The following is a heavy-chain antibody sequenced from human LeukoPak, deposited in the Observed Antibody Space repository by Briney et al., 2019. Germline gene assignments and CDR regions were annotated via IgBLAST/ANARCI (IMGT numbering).Heavy chain of an antibody. V-gene: IGHV4-61*01. CDR1: GGSVSSGSHY. D-gene: IGHD3-22*01. J-gene: IGHJ2*01. CDR2: IYYSGST. CDR3: ARDRYYYDSGSYFYFDL. Sequence: SETLSLTCTVSGGSVSSGSHYWSWKRQPPGKGLEWIGYIYYSGSTNYTPSLKSRVTISVDTSENQFSLKLSSVTAADTAVYYCARDRYYYDSGSYFYFDLWGRGTLVTVSS.